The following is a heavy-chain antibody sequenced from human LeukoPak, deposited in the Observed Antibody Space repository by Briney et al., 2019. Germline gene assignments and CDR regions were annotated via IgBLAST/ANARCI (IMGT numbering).Heavy chain of an antibody. D-gene: IGHD3-10*01. V-gene: IGHV4-59*12. CDR1: GGSISSYY. J-gene: IGHJ6*03. CDR3: ARAGGFYYGSGRTGYYYYMDV. CDR2: IYYSGST. Sequence: SETLSLTCTVSGGSISSYYWSWIRQPPGKGLEWIGYIYYSGSTNYNPSLKSRVTMSADTSKNQFSLKMSSVTAADTAVYYCARAGGFYYGSGRTGYYYYMDVWGKGTRSPSP.